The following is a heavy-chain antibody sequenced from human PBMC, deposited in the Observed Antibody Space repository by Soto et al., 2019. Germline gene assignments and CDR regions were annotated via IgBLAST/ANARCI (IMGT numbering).Heavy chain of an antibody. D-gene: IGHD1-26*01. Sequence: EVQLVQSGAEVKKPGATVKISCTASGYTFTDYYINWVQQAPGQGLEWMGFVDPEDGKSTYAENFQGRVSITAETSSATAYMELSSLRSEDTAVYFCAIIVGATTIDYWGQGTLVTVSS. V-gene: IGHV1-69-2*01. CDR1: GYTFTDYY. J-gene: IGHJ4*02. CDR3: AIIVGATTIDY. CDR2: VDPEDGKS.